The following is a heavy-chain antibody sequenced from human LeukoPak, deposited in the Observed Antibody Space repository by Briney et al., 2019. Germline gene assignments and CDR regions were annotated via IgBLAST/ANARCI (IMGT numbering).Heavy chain of an antibody. J-gene: IGHJ6*03. CDR2: ISGYNGNT. CDR1: GYTFTSYD. Sequence: ASVKVSCKASGYTFTSYDVSWVRQAPGQGLEWMGWISGYNGNTNYAQKLQGRVTMTTDTSTTTAYMELRSLRSDDAAVYYCARGFGSGSYYYYMDVWGKGTTVTVSS. D-gene: IGHD3-10*01. V-gene: IGHV1-18*01. CDR3: ARGFGSGSYYYYMDV.